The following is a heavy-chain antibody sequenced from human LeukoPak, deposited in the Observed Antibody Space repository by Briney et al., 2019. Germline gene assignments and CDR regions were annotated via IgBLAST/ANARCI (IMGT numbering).Heavy chain of an antibody. CDR3: AAVRDYDAFDI. V-gene: IGHV4-31*03. D-gene: IGHD3-10*01. CDR1: GGSISSGGYY. J-gene: IGHJ3*02. Sequence: SETLSLSCTVSGGSISSGGYYWSWIRQHPGKGLEGIGYIYYRGSTYYNPSLKSRVSVSVDTSKNQFSLKLSSVTAADTAVYYCAAVRDYDAFDIWGQGTMVTVSS. CDR2: IYYRGST.